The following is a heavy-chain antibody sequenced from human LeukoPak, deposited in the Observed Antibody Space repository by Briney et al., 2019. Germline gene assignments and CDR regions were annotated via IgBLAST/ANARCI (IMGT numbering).Heavy chain of an antibody. V-gene: IGHV5-51*01. CDR1: GYSFTSYW. CDR2: IYRGDSDT. J-gene: IGHJ6*01. Sequence: RWESLKISCKGSGYSFTSYWIGCVGQMPDKHLEWMGIIYRGDSDTRYSQSFQGQVTISADKSISTAYLQWGSLKASDTAMYYCSRLQAMDVWGEGTTVTVSS. CDR3: SRLQAMDV.